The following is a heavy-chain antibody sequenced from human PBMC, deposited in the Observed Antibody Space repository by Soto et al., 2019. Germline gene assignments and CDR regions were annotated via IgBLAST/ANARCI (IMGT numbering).Heavy chain of an antibody. V-gene: IGHV1-69*01. CDR3: ARDHCSSTSCPKSLYYYYGMDV. D-gene: IGHD2-2*01. Sequence: QVQLVQSGAEVKKPGSSVKVSCKASGGTFSSYAISWVRQAPGQGLEWMGGIIPIFGTANYAQKFQGRGTITADESTSTAYMELSSLSSEDTAVYYCARDHCSSTSCPKSLYYYYGMDVWGQGTTVTVSS. CDR1: GGTFSSYA. J-gene: IGHJ6*02. CDR2: IIPIFGTA.